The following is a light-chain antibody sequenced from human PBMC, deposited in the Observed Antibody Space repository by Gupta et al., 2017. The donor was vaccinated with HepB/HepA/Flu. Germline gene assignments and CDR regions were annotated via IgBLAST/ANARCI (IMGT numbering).Light chain of an antibody. V-gene: IGLV2-23*02. J-gene: IGLJ3*02. Sequence: QSALTQPASVSGSPGQSITISCIATSSDPGTYDLVSWYQQLPGKAPKLIISDVNQRPSGVSNRFSGSRSGNTASLTISGLQAEDEADYYCCSYAGSNTLFGGGTKLTV. CDR3: CSYAGSNTL. CDR1: SSDPGTYDL. CDR2: DVN.